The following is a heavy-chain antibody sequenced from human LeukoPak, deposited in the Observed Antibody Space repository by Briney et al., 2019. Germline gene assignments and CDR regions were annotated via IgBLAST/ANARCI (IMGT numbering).Heavy chain of an antibody. CDR1: GFTFSSYW. V-gene: IGHV3-7*03. D-gene: IGHD3-22*01. Sequence: GGSLRLSCAASGFTFSSYWMSWVRQAPGKGLEWVANIKQDGSEKYYVDSVKGRFTISRDNAKNSLYLQMNSLRAEDTALYHCARDGDYYDSSGYYFPDAFDIWGQGTMVTVSS. CDR3: ARDGDYYDSSGYYFPDAFDI. J-gene: IGHJ3*02. CDR2: IKQDGSEK.